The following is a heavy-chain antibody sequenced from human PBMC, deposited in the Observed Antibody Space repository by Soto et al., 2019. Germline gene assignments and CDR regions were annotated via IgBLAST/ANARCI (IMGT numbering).Heavy chain of an antibody. Sequence: SVKVSCKASGGTFSSYAISWVRQAPGQGLEWMGGIIPIFGTANYAQKFQGRVTITADESTSTAYMELSSLRSEDTAVYYCKYYDSSFDAFDIWGQGTMVTVSS. CDR3: KYYDSSFDAFDI. CDR2: IIPIFGTA. CDR1: GGTFSSYA. J-gene: IGHJ3*02. D-gene: IGHD3-22*01. V-gene: IGHV1-69*13.